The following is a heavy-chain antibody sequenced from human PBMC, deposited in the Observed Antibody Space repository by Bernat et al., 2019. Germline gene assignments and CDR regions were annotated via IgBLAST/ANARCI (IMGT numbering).Heavy chain of an antibody. CDR1: GFTFSSYA. Sequence: QVQLVESGGGVVQPGRSLRLSCAASGFTFSSYAMHWVRQAPGKGLEWVATISYDETNKYYADSVKGRFTISRDNSKNTLSLLMNSLTAEDTAVYYCAKGVDYSSSGFDYWGQGTLVTVSS. V-gene: IGHV3-30-3*01. J-gene: IGHJ4*02. CDR3: AKGVDYSSSGFDY. D-gene: IGHD6-6*01. CDR2: ISYDETNK.